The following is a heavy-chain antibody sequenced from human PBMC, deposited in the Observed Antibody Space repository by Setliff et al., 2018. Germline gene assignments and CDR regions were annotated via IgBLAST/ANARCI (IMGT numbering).Heavy chain of an antibody. V-gene: IGHV4-59*11. CDR2: VFHTGST. J-gene: IGHJ2*01. CDR3: ARAPPSVPYGDYGPRQYFDL. D-gene: IGHD4-17*01. CDR1: SGSIGSHY. Sequence: SETLSLTCSVSSGSIGSHYWNWMRQPPGKGLEWIGHVFHTGSTKYNPSLRSRVTISVDTSEHYFSLRLTSVTAAATAVYYCARAPPSVPYGDYGPRQYFDLWGRGSLVTVSS.